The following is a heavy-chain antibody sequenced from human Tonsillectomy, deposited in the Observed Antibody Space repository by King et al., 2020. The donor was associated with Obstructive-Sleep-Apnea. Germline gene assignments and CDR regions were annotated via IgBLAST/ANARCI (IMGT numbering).Heavy chain of an antibody. V-gene: IGHV3-30*04. J-gene: IGHJ2*01. CDR2: ISLDGSNR. D-gene: IGHD2-21*02. CDR3: ARVRVAQGDLPL. Sequence: VQLVESGGGVVQPGRSLRLSCAASGFTFSAYALHWVRQAPGKGLEWVAGISLDGSNREYVDSVKGRFLISRDNSKYTLDLQMNSLRVEDTALYYCARVRVAQGDLPLWGRGTLVTVSS. CDR1: GFTFSAYA.